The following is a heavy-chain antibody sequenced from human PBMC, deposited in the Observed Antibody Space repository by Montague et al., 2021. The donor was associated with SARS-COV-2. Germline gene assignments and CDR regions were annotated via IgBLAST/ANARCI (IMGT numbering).Heavy chain of an antibody. Sequence: SETLSLTSTVSGDSISSSSYYWGWIRQPPGKGLEWIGSIYYSGSTYYXPSLKSRVTISVDTSKNQFSLKLSSVTAADTAVYYCARQPTRGITIFGVVTDYGMDVWGQGTTVTVSS. CDR2: IYYSGST. CDR3: ARQPTRGITIFGVVTDYGMDV. CDR1: GDSISSSSYY. V-gene: IGHV4-39*01. J-gene: IGHJ6*02. D-gene: IGHD3-3*01.